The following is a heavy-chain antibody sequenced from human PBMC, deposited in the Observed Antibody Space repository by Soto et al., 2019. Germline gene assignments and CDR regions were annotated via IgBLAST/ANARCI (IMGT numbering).Heavy chain of an antibody. D-gene: IGHD6-13*01. CDR1: GGTFSSYA. Sequence: QVQLVQSGAEVKKPGSSVKVSCKASGGTFSSYAISWVRQAPGQGLEWMGGIIPIFGTANYAQKLQGRVRITADESTSTAYMELSRLRSEDTAVYYCARDSYPGIASAKGSYWGQGTLVTVSS. V-gene: IGHV1-69*01. CDR2: IIPIFGTA. CDR3: ARDSYPGIASAKGSY. J-gene: IGHJ4*02.